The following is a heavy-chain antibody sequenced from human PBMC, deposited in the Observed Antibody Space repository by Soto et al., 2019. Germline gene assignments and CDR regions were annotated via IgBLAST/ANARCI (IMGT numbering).Heavy chain of an antibody. Sequence: QVQLVQSGAEVKKPGASVKVSCKASGYTFTNYSMHWVRQAPGQRLEWMGRINTDNGKTRDSQRFQDRVTLTMETSANTVYMDLSSLSYEATAVYYCARAGNCTSTICFSGWRDPWGQGTLVTVSS. D-gene: IGHD2-2*01. CDR2: INTDNGKT. CDR1: GYTFTNYS. CDR3: ARAGNCTSTICFSGWRDP. V-gene: IGHV1-3*04. J-gene: IGHJ5*02.